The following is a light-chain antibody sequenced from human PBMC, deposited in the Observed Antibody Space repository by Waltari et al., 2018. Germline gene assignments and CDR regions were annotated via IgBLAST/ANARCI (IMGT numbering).Light chain of an antibody. V-gene: IGKV3-11*01. CDR1: QSVSSY. Sequence: EIVLTQSPATLSLSPGERATLSCRASQSVSSYLAWYQQKPGQAPRLLLYDASNRATGIPARFSGSGSGTDFTFTISSLEPEDFAVYYCQQRSNWPLTFGGGTKVQIK. CDR2: DAS. J-gene: IGKJ4*01. CDR3: QQRSNWPLT.